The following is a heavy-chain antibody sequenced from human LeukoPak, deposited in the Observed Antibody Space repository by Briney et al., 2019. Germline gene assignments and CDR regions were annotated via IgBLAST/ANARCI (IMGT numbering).Heavy chain of an antibody. CDR3: ARGITTFDY. CDR1: GDSISSGGYY. CDR2: IYHSGST. D-gene: IGHD3-22*01. V-gene: IGHV4-30-2*01. J-gene: IGHJ4*02. Sequence: SETLSLTCTVSGDSISSGGYYWTWIRQPPGKGLEWIGSIYHSGSTYYNPSLKSRITLSVDRSKSQFSLKLSSVTAADTALYYCARGITTFDYWGQGTLVTVSS.